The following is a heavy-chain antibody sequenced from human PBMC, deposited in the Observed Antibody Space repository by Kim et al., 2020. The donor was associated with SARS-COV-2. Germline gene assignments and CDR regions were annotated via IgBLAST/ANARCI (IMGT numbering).Heavy chain of an antibody. V-gene: IGHV3-53*01. J-gene: IGHJ4*02. Sequence: YHADSVQGRLTISRDNSKNALYLQLNSLRADDTAVYYCLTLVRGGNYFDYWGQGTLVTVSS. D-gene: IGHD3-10*01. CDR3: LTLVRGGNYFDY.